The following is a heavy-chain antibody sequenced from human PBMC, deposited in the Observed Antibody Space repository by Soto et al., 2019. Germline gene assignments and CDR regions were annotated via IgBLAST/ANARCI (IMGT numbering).Heavy chain of an antibody. V-gene: IGHV4-30-4*01. CDR2: IYYSGST. D-gene: IGHD2-2*01. CDR3: ARVVPATSAGYYYGMDV. Sequence: SETLSLTCTVSGGSISSGDYYWSWIRQPPGKGLEWIGYIYYSGSTYYNTSLKSRVTISVDTSKNQFSLKLSSVTAADTAVYYCARVVPATSAGYYYGMDVWGQGTTVTVSS. J-gene: IGHJ6*02. CDR1: GGSISSGDYY.